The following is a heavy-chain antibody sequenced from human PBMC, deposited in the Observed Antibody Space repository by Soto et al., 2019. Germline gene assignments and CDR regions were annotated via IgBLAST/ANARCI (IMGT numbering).Heavy chain of an antibody. CDR1: GFTLSSSG. V-gene: IGHV3-30*18. CDR2: TSKDGRE. Sequence: QVQLVESGGGVVQPGTSLRLSCVVSGFTLSSSGIHWVRQAPGKGLEWVAVTSKDGRERYADSVKVRFTISRDNPKNTLYLQLSSLRGEDTAVYFCAKDDGTGLWGQGTLVIVSS. J-gene: IGHJ4*02. D-gene: IGHD3-16*01. CDR3: AKDDGTGL.